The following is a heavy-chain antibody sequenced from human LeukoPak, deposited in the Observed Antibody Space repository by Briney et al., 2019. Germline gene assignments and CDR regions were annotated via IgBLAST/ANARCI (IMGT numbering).Heavy chain of an antibody. Sequence: GGSLGLSCAASGFTFSDYYMSWIRQAPGKGLEWVSYISSSSSYTNYADSVKGRFTISRDNAKNSLYLQMNSLRAEDTAVYYCARDLSPIAEGYYYYGMDVWGQGTTVTVSS. CDR2: ISSSSSYT. D-gene: IGHD6-13*01. CDR1: GFTFSDYY. CDR3: ARDLSPIAEGYYYYGMDV. J-gene: IGHJ6*02. V-gene: IGHV3-11*06.